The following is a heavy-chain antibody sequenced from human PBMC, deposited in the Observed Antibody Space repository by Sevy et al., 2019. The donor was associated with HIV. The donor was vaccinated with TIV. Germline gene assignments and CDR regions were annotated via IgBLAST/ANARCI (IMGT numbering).Heavy chain of an antibody. CDR1: GFTFSSYW. Sequence: GGSLRLSCAASGFTFSSYWMSWVRQAPGKGLEWVANIKQDGSEKYYVDSVKGRFTISRDNAKNSLYLQMNSLRAEDTAVYYCARDRPKRVAVPAAIDYWGQGTLVTVSS. CDR2: IKQDGSEK. V-gene: IGHV3-7*01. J-gene: IGHJ4*02. CDR3: ARDRPKRVAVPAAIDY. D-gene: IGHD2-2*02.